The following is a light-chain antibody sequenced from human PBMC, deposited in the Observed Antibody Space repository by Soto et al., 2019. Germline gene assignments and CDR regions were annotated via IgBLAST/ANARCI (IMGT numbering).Light chain of an antibody. J-gene: IGLJ3*02. CDR1: SSDVGGYNY. Sequence: QSVLTQPPSASGSPGQSVTISCTGTSSDVGGYNYVSWYQHHPDKAPKLIIYEVRNRPSGISSRFSGSRSGNTASLTISGLQSEDEGDYYCSAYTARSTLVFGGGTKLTVL. V-gene: IGLV2-14*01. CDR2: EVR. CDR3: SAYTARSTLV.